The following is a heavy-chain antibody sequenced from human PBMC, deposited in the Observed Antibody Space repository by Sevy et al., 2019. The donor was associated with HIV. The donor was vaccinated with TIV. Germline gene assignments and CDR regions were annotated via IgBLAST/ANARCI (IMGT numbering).Heavy chain of an antibody. J-gene: IGHJ4*02. D-gene: IGHD6-6*01. CDR2: IKSNTDGGTI. Sequence: GGCLRLSCAASGSTFSKAWMTCVRQAPGRGLEWVGRIKSNTDGGTIEYAAPVKGRFTISRDDSKNTLYLQMNSMKTEDTAVYYCTTGRYCSSIYFEHWGQGTVVAVSS. V-gene: IGHV3-15*01. CDR1: GSTFSKAW. CDR3: TTGRYCSSIYFEH.